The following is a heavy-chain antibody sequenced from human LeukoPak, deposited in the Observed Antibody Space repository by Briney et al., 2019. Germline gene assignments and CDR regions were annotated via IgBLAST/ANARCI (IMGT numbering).Heavy chain of an antibody. CDR2: IKREGNEK. CDR1: GFTFTSYW. Sequence: GGSRRLSCAASGFTFTSYWMNWVRQAPGKGLEWVANIKREGNEKNYVDSVKGRFSISRDNAKNSLYLQMDSLRAEDTAVYYCAKEGAYPIITYDSWGQGALVRVSS. V-gene: IGHV3-7*01. CDR3: AKEGAYPIITYDS. D-gene: IGHD3-10*01. J-gene: IGHJ5*01.